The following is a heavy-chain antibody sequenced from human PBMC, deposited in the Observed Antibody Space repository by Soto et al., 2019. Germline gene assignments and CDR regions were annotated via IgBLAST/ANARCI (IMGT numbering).Heavy chain of an antibody. Sequence: EVQLLESGGDLIHPGGSLRLSCAGSGFSFSRYALAWVRQAPGKGLEWVSSSSGNAATTSYAESVKGRFAISRDNSKSTLYLQMNSLRVEDTAVYYCARDRFRSASSCYFTWGQGTLVTVSS. CDR3: ARDRFRSASSCYFT. V-gene: IGHV3-23*01. D-gene: IGHD2-2*01. J-gene: IGHJ5*02. CDR1: GFSFSRYA. CDR2: SSGNAATT.